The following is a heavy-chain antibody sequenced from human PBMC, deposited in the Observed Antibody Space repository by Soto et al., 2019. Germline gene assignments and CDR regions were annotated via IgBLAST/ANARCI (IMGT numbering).Heavy chain of an antibody. D-gene: IGHD1-26*01. V-gene: IGHV1-69*06. CDR1: GGTFSSYA. CDR3: ARAWWGAADVPLHFDY. CDR2: IIPIFGTA. Sequence: QVQLVQSGAEVKKPGSSVKVSCKASGGTFSSYAISWVRQAPGQGLEWMGGIIPIFGTANSAQKIQGRVTITGAKSTSKGYMELRSLRPEDKAVYYYARAWWGAADVPLHFDYWGQGTLVTVSS. J-gene: IGHJ4*02.